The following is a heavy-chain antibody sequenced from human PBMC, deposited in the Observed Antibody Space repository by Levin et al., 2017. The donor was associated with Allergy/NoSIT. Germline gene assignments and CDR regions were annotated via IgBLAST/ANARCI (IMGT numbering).Heavy chain of an antibody. J-gene: IGHJ4*02. Sequence: SQTLSLTCTVSGGSLSTYYWSWIRQPPGKGLEWIGNVYYSGNTNYNPSLKSRVTISVDTSKNQFSLKLSSVTAADTAVYYCARGYSSGWYGELGYWGQGTLVTVSS. CDR1: GGSLSTYY. CDR2: VYYSGNT. V-gene: IGHV4-59*08. CDR3: ARGYSSGWYGELGY. D-gene: IGHD6-19*01.